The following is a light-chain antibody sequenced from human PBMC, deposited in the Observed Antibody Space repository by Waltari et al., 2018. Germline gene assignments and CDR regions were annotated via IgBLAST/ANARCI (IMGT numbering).Light chain of an antibody. J-gene: IGKJ3*01. CDR3: QQYNDWPPLT. Sequence: EIVMTQSPATVSVSPGERATLSCRASQSVASNLAWYQQKPGQAPRRLIYGASARATGSPARFSGSGSGTEFTLTISSLESEDSAVYYCQQYNDWPPLTFGPGTKVEIE. CDR2: GAS. CDR1: QSVASN. V-gene: IGKV3-15*01.